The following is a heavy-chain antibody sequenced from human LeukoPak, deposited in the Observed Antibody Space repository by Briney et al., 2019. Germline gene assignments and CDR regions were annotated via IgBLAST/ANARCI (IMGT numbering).Heavy chain of an antibody. D-gene: IGHD6-19*01. CDR3: ARDPRAYSSGWYDYYYYGMDV. Sequence: PGGSLRLSCAASGFTFSSYSMNWVRHAPGKGLEWVSSISSSSSYIYYADSVKGRFTISRDNAKNSLYLQMNSLRAEDTAVYYCARDPRAYSSGWYDYYYYGMDVWGKGTTVTVSS. V-gene: IGHV3-21*01. CDR2: ISSSSSYI. CDR1: GFTFSSYS. J-gene: IGHJ6*04.